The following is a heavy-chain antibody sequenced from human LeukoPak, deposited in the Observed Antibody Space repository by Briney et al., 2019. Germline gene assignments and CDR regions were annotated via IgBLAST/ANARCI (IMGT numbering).Heavy chain of an antibody. Sequence: PSETLSLTCTVSGGSIRSYYWSWIRQPPGKGLEWIGYIYYSGSTNYNPSLKSRVTISVDTSKNQFSLKLTSVTAADTAVYYCARHYDYSSSWDPFDYWGQGTLVTVSS. V-gene: IGHV4-59*08. CDR2: IYYSGST. CDR1: GGSIRSYY. CDR3: ARHYDYSSSWDPFDY. J-gene: IGHJ4*02. D-gene: IGHD6-13*01.